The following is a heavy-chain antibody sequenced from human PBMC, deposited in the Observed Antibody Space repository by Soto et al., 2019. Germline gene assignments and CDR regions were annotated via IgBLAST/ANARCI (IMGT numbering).Heavy chain of an antibody. CDR2: IYNSGST. CDR3: ATYSKFFQI. CDR1: GGYISVGYYS. V-gene: IGHV4-30-2*01. J-gene: IGHJ3*02. D-gene: IGHD4-4*01. Sequence: PSETLGVGCVVSGGYISVGYYSWSWIRQPPGKGLEWIGFIYNSGSTYYNSSLKSRVTISVDRSKNHFFLNLISVTAADPAVYYCATYSKFFQIWGHGTKVTVSS.